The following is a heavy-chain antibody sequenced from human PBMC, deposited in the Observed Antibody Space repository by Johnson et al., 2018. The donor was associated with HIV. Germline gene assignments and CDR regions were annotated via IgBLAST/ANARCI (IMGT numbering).Heavy chain of an antibody. CDR3: ARVQWLILDAFDI. Sequence: VQLVESGGGLVQPGGSLRLSCAASGFTFSSYAMHWVRQAPGKGLEWVAIISYDGTNKYDADSVRGRFTISRDNSRNTLYLQMNSLRAEDTAVYYCARVQWLILDAFDIWGQGTMVTVSS. D-gene: IGHD6-19*01. CDR2: ISYDGTNK. J-gene: IGHJ3*02. V-gene: IGHV3-30*04. CDR1: GFTFSSYA.